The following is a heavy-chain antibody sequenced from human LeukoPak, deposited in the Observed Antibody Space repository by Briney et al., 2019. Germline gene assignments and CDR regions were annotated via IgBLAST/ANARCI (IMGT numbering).Heavy chain of an antibody. CDR2: ISGSGGST. V-gene: IGHV3-23*01. Sequence: GGSLRLSCAASGFTFSSYAMSWVRQAPGRGLEWVSAISGSGGSTYYADSVKGRFTISRDNSKNTLYLQMNSLRAEDTAVYYCARDRYYDSSGYSFDYWGQGTLVTVSS. D-gene: IGHD3-22*01. CDR1: GFTFSSYA. J-gene: IGHJ4*02. CDR3: ARDRYYDSSGYSFDY.